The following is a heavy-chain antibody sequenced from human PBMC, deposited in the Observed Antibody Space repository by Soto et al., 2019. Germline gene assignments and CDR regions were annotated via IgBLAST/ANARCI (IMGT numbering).Heavy chain of an antibody. Sequence: PGGSLRLSCAASGFTFSSYAMHWVRQAPGKGLEWVAVISYDGSNKYYADSVKGRFTISRDNSKNTLYLQMNSLRAEDTAVYYCARGFTYYYDSSGYYTTPLDDWGQGTLVTGSS. CDR2: ISYDGSNK. CDR3: ARGFTYYYDSSGYYTTPLDD. D-gene: IGHD3-22*01. V-gene: IGHV3-30-3*01. J-gene: IGHJ4*02. CDR1: GFTFSSYA.